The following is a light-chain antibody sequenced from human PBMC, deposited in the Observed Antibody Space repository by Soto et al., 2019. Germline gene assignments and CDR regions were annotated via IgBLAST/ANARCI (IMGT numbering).Light chain of an antibody. Sequence: DIQMTQSPSSLSESIGDRVTITCRASQSIAGDLSWYQQRPGKAPKFLIYSASSLQRGVPSRFSGSGSGTDFTLTISSLQPEDVATYYCQKYNIAPFTFGQGTRLEI. CDR1: QSIAGD. CDR3: QKYNIAPFT. J-gene: IGKJ5*01. CDR2: SAS. V-gene: IGKV1-39*01.